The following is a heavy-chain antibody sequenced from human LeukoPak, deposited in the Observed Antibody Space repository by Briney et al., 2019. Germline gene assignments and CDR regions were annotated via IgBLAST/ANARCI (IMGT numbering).Heavy chain of an antibody. CDR1: GGSISSTSYY. D-gene: IGHD3-16*01. CDR2: IYYSGST. V-gene: IGHV4-39*01. CDR3: ARHVDGDYFDY. Sequence: SETLSLTCTVSGGSISSTSYYWGWIRQPPGKGLGWIGSIYYSGSTYHNPSLKSRVTLFVDTSKNQFFLKLSSVTAADMAVYYCARHVDGDYFDYWGQGTLVTVSS. J-gene: IGHJ4*02.